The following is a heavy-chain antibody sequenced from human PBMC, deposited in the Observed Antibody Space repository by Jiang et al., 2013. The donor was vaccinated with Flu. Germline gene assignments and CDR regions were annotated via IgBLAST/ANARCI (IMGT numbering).Heavy chain of an antibody. J-gene: IGHJ4*02. D-gene: IGHD5-12*01. Sequence: VQLLESGGGVVQPGRSLRLSCAASGFTFSSYAMHWVRQAPGKGLEWVAVISYDGSNKYYADSVKGRFTISRDNSKNTLYLQMNSLRAEDTAVYYCARDKEGGYDAYFDYWGQGTLVTV. CDR3: ARDKEGGYDAYFDY. V-gene: IGHV3-30*01. CDR1: GFTFSSYA. CDR2: ISYDGSNK.